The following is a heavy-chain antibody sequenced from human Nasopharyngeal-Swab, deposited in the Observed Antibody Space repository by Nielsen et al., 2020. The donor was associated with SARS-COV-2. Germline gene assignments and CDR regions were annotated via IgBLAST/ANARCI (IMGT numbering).Heavy chain of an antibody. V-gene: IGHV3-21*01. CDR2: ISSSSSYI. Sequence: GALKISCAASGFTLSSYSMNWVRQAPGKGLEWVSSISSSSSYIYYADSVKGRFTISRDNAKNSLYLQMNSLRAEDTAVYYCARETYGDRSYWGQGTLVTVSS. CDR1: GFTLSSYS. D-gene: IGHD4-17*01. J-gene: IGHJ4*02. CDR3: ARETYGDRSY.